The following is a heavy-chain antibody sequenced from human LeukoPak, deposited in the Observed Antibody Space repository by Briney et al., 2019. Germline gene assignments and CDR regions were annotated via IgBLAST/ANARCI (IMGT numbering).Heavy chain of an antibody. V-gene: IGHV4-39*01. CDR1: GGSVSSSSYY. Sequence: SETLSLTCTVSGGSVSSSSYYWGWIRQPPGKGLEWIGSIYYSGSTYYNPSLKSRVTISVDTSKNQFSLKLSSVTAADTAVYYCARSVDTAMATVYWGQGTLVTVSS. CDR3: ARSVDTAMATVY. CDR2: IYYSGST. J-gene: IGHJ4*02. D-gene: IGHD5-18*01.